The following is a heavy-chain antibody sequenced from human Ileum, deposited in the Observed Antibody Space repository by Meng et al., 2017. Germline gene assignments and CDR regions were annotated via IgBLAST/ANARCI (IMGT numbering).Heavy chain of an antibody. CDR3: ARAGIQSGSYYPLDY. CDR2: IYTSGST. V-gene: IGHV4-4*07. D-gene: IGHD1-26*01. Sequence: GQRQESGPGLVEPSETLSLPCTVSGGSISGYYWNWIRQPAGKGLEGIGRIYTSGSTNYNPSLKSRVTVSIDTSKNQFSLKLSSVTAADTALYYCARAGIQSGSYYPLDYWGQGTLVTVSS. J-gene: IGHJ4*02. CDR1: GGSISGYY.